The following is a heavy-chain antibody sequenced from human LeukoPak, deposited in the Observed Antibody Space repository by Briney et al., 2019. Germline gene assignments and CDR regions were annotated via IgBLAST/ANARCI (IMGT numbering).Heavy chain of an antibody. CDR1: GYTFTSYG. Sequence: ASVKVSCKASGYTFTSYGISWVRQAPGQGLEWMGWISAYNGNTNYAQKLQGRVTMTTDTSTSTAYMELRSLRSDATAVYYCARSSNSNYYYGMDVWGQGTTVTVSS. CDR2: ISAYNGNT. CDR3: ARSSNSNYYYGMDV. J-gene: IGHJ6*02. V-gene: IGHV1-18*01. D-gene: IGHD4-11*01.